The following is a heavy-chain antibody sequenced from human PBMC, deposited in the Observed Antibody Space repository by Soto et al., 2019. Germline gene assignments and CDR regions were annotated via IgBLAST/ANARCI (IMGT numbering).Heavy chain of an antibody. CDR1: GFTFSTYD. D-gene: IGHD1-7*01. J-gene: IGHJ6*02. CDR2: IDTAGDT. V-gene: IGHV3-13*01. Sequence: GGSLRLSCAASGFTFSTYDMHWVRQVTGKGLEWLSGIDTAGDTYYSGPVKGRFTISRENAKSSFYLQMNSLRAEDTAVYYCARLSPIPGTRKPFGGGYSYYYAMDVWGQGTTVTVSS. CDR3: ARLSPIPGTRKPFGGGYSYYYAMDV.